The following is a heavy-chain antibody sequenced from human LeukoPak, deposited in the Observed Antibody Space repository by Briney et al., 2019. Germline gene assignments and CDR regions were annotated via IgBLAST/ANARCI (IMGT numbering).Heavy chain of an antibody. CDR1: GFTFSSYS. J-gene: IGHJ4*02. V-gene: IGHV3-48*04. CDR3: ARDGNNGEFDY. Sequence: GGSLRLSCSASGFTFSSYSMNWVRQAPGKGLEWVSYISSSSSTIYYADSVKGRFTISRDNAKNSLYLQMNSLRAEDTAVYYCARDGNNGEFDYWGQGTLVTVSS. CDR2: ISSSSSTI. D-gene: IGHD1-14*01.